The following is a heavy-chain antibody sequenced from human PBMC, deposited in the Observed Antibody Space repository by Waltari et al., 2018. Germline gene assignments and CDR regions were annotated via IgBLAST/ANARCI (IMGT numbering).Heavy chain of an antibody. J-gene: IGHJ4*02. Sequence: EVQLVESGGGLIQPGGSLRLSCAASGFTVSSNYMSWVRQAPGKGLEWFSVIYSGGSTYYADSVKGRFTISRDNSKNTFFLQMDSLIVEDTAIYYCAREKPTSDDFWSGREYYFDYWGQGTLVTVSS. V-gene: IGHV3-66*03. CDR3: AREKPTSDDFWSGREYYFDY. D-gene: IGHD3-3*01. CDR2: IYSGGST. CDR1: GFTVSSNY.